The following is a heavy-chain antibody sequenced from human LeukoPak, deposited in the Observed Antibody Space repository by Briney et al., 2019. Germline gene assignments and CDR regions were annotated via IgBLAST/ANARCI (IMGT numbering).Heavy chain of an antibody. J-gene: IGHJ4*02. D-gene: IGHD2-2*01. CDR1: GFTFSSYT. V-gene: IGHV3-21*01. CDR2: ISSSSTYI. Sequence: PGGSRGLSCAASGFTFSSYTMNWVRQAPGRGLEWVSSISSSSTYIYYADSVRGRFTISRDNAKNSVYLQMNSLRAEDTAQYYCARDGDIVVVPEDLDYWGQGVLVTVSS. CDR3: ARDGDIVVVPEDLDY.